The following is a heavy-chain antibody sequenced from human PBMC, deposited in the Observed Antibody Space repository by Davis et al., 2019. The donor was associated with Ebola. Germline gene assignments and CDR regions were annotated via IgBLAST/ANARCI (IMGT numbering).Heavy chain of an antibody. Sequence: PGGSLRLSCAASGFTFSSYAMSWVRQAPGTGLEWVSVVSGSGDRTYYADSVKGRFTISRDNSKNTLYLQMNSLRAEDTAVYYCAKDSYTIFGVVVVSSLRYYFYGMDVWGQGTTVTVSS. CDR1: GFTFSSYA. V-gene: IGHV3-23*01. CDR3: AKDSYTIFGVVVVSSLRYYFYGMDV. D-gene: IGHD3-3*01. J-gene: IGHJ6*02. CDR2: VSGSGDRT.